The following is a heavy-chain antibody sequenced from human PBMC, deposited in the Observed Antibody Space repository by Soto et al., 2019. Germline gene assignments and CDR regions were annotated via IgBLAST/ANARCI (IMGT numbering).Heavy chain of an antibody. D-gene: IGHD2-21*01. CDR2: IRSNTAVT. J-gene: IGHJ4*02. Sequence: GGSLILSCVASGFPFDPDVMAWVRQAPGKGLEWVAAIRSNTAVTHYADSMRDRFTISRVNSANTIFLQMNSLRVEDSAVYFCAKASDGVWPYYFDSWGQGA. V-gene: IGHV3-23*01. CDR1: GFPFDPDV. CDR3: AKASDGVWPYYFDS.